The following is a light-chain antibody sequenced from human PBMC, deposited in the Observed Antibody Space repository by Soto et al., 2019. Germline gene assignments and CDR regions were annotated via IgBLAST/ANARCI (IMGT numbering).Light chain of an antibody. J-gene: IGKJ2*01. CDR1: QSVSSSL. V-gene: IGKV3-20*01. Sequence: EIVLTQSPGTLSLSPGERATLSCRASQSVSSSLLAWYQQKPGQPPRLLIYAASSRATGIPDRFSGSGSGTDFTLTISRLEPEAFAVYYCQQYGTSPYTFGQGTKLEIK. CDR3: QQYGTSPYT. CDR2: AAS.